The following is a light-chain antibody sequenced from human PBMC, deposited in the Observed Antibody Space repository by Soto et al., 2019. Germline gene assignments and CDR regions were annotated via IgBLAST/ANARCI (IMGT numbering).Light chain of an antibody. Sequence: EIVMTQSPATLSLSPGERASLSCRASQSVSSNVAWYQQKRGQAPRLLIYAASTRATGIPTRFSGSESGTEFTLTISSLQSEDFAVYYCQQYTEWPPWTYGQGTKVDIK. J-gene: IGKJ1*01. CDR3: QQYTEWPPWT. CDR1: QSVSSN. CDR2: AAS. V-gene: IGKV3-15*01.